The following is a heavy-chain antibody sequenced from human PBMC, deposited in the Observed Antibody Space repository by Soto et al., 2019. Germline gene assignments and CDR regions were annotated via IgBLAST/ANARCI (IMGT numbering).Heavy chain of an antibody. CDR1: GYTFTGYY. V-gene: IGHV1-2*04. CDR3: AIGTIYSYYFYYMYV. J-gene: IGHJ6*03. Sequence: QVQLVQSGAEVKKPGASVKVSCKASGYTFTGYYMHWVRQAPGQGLEWMGWINPNSGGTNYAQKFQGWVTMTRDTSISTAYMELSRLRSDYTAVYYCAIGTIYSYYFYYMYVWGKGTTVTVSS. D-gene: IGHD2-15*01. CDR2: INPNSGGT.